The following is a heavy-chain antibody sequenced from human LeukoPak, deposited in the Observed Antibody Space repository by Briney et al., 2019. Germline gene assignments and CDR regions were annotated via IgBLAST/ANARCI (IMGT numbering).Heavy chain of an antibody. D-gene: IGHD3-9*01. CDR2: ISGSGGST. CDR1: GFTFSSYA. V-gene: IGHV3-23*01. J-gene: IGHJ4*02. Sequence: PGGSLRLSCAASGFTFSSYAMSWVRQAPGKGLEWVSAISGSGGSTYYADSVKGRFTISRDNSKNTLYLQMNSLRAEDTAVYYCAKDFSSHSYFDWLLLWDYWGQGTLVTVSS. CDR3: AKDFSSHSYFDWLLLWDY.